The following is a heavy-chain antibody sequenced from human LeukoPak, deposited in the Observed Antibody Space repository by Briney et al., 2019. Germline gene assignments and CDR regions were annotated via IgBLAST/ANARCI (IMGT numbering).Heavy chain of an antibody. D-gene: IGHD3-22*01. CDR1: GFTFSSYA. J-gene: IGHJ4*02. CDR2: ISGSGGST. Sequence: GGSLRLSCAASGFTFSSYAMSWVRQAPGKGLEWVSAISGSGGSTYYADSVKGRFTISRDNSKNTLYLQMNSLRAEDTAVYYCAKERRDYYDSSGYYGVLDYWGQGTLVTVSS. V-gene: IGHV3-23*01. CDR3: AKERRDYYDSSGYYGVLDY.